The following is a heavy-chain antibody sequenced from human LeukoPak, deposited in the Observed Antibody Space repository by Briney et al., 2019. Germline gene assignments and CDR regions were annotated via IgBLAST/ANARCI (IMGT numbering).Heavy chain of an antibody. CDR2: IGTAGDT. V-gene: IGHV3-13*01. J-gene: IGHJ4*02. CDR3: ARADSSGYHFDY. Sequence: GGFLRLSCAASGFTFSSYDMHWVRQATGKGLEWVSAIGTAGDTYYPGSVKGRFTISRENAKNSLYLQMNSLRAGDTAVYYCARADSSGYHFDYWAREPWSPSPQ. CDR1: GFTFSSYD. D-gene: IGHD3-22*01.